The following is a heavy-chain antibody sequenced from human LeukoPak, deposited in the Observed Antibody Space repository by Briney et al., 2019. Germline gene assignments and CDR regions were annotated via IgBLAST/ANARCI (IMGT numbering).Heavy chain of an antibody. CDR1: GFTFSTYW. Sequence: PGGSLRLSCAASGFTFSTYWMSWVRQAPGKGLEWVANIKQDGTEKYYVDSVWGRFTISRDNAKNLLYLQMNSLRAEDTAVYYCAREIGQYYYGSGSYYPTPGWFDPWGQGTLVTVSS. V-gene: IGHV3-7*03. J-gene: IGHJ5*02. D-gene: IGHD3-10*01. CDR3: AREIGQYYYGSGSYYPTPGWFDP. CDR2: IKQDGTEK.